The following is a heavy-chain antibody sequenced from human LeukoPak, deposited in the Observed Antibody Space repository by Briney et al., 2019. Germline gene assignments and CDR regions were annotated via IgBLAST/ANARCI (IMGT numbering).Heavy chain of an antibody. D-gene: IGHD1-20*01. V-gene: IGHV3-30*02. CDR3: AKDYGIRGTGGAWLDL. J-gene: IGHJ5*02. CDR2: IRYDGNNK. CDR1: GFTFSSYG. Sequence: GGSLRFSCAASGFTFSSYGMHWVRQAPGKGLEWVAFIRYDGNNKYYADSVKGRFIISSDNSKNTLYLQMNRLRAEDTAVHYCAKDYGIRGTGGAWLDLWGQGTQVTVS.